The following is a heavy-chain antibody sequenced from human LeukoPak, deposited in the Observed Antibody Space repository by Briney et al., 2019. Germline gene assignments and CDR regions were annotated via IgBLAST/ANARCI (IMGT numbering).Heavy chain of an antibody. CDR3: AKGRYSGSYPYYFDY. Sequence: PGRSLRLSCAASGFTFSSYGMHWVRQAPGKGLEWMAVISYDGSNKYYADSVKGRFTISRDNSKNTLYLQMNSLRAEDTAVYYCAKGRYSGSYPYYFDYWGQGTLVTVSS. CDR2: ISYDGSNK. J-gene: IGHJ4*02. V-gene: IGHV3-30*18. D-gene: IGHD1-26*01. CDR1: GFTFSSYG.